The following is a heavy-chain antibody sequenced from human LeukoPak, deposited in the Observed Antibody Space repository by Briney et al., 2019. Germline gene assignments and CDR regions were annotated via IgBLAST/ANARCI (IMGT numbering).Heavy chain of an antibody. D-gene: IGHD3-10*01. J-gene: IGHJ4*02. V-gene: IGHV3-21*01. Sequence: GGPLRHSRAASRFTLSSYGWNWVRPAPGKGLEWVSYISSSSNYINNADTVRGRFTISRDNAKNTLYLQMNSLRAEDTAVYYCAREESLARGAAFDYWGQGTLVTVSS. CDR1: RFTLSSYG. CDR3: AREESLARGAAFDY. CDR2: ISSSSNYI.